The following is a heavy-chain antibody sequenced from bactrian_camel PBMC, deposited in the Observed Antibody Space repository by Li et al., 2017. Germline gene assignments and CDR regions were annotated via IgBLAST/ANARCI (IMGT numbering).Heavy chain of an antibody. CDR2: IDRGGAT. CDR1: DFSRYY. Sequence: HVQLVESGGGSVEAGESLRLSCVGSDFSRYYMAWFREAPGKGREGVAFIDRGGATNYAWSVKDRFTISKDNANNALYLQMNTLKPEDSGMYYCAAELRPDYVLQVRNILRPNGYNRWGRGTQVTVS. D-gene: IGHD4*01. CDR3: AAELRPDYVLQVRNILRPNGYNR. J-gene: IGHJ4*01. V-gene: IGHV3S55*01.